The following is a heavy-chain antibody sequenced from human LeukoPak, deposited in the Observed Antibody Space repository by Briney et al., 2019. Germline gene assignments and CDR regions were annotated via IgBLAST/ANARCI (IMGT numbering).Heavy chain of an antibody. CDR3: TRSTYYYDSSGYYFVGVNDY. V-gene: IGHV3-15*01. J-gene: IGHJ4*02. CDR1: GFTFSDYY. Sequence: GGSLRLSCAASGFTFSDYYMTWIRQAPGKGLEWVGRIKSKTDGGTTDYAAPVKGRFTISRDDSKNTLYLQMNSLKTEDTAVYYCTRSTYYYDSSGYYFVGVNDYWGQGTLVTVSS. D-gene: IGHD3-22*01. CDR2: IKSKTDGGTT.